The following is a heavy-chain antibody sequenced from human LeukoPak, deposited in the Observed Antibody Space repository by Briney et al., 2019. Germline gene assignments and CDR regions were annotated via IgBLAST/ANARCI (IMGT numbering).Heavy chain of an antibody. Sequence: PSETLSLTCTVSGGSISSSSYYWGWIRQPPGKGLEWIGSIYYSGSTYYNPSLKSRVTISVDTSKNQFSLKLSSVTAADTSVYYCARKSMGIVGAYYFHYWGQGTLVTVSS. CDR1: GGSISSSSYY. D-gene: IGHD1-26*01. J-gene: IGHJ4*02. V-gene: IGHV4-39*01. CDR3: ARKSMGIVGAYYFHY. CDR2: IYYSGST.